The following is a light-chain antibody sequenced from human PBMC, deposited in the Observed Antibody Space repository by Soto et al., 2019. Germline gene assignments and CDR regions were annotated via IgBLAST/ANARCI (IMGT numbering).Light chain of an antibody. CDR1: QGINTD. CDR3: QKYNSAPRT. J-gene: IGKJ1*01. V-gene: IGKV1-27*01. Sequence: DIQMTQSPSSLSASIGDRVTITCRASQGINTDLAWYQQKPGRAPQLLIHAASALHSGVPSRFSGSGSGTDFTLTITSLQPEDVATYYCQKYNSAPRTFGQGTKVDIK. CDR2: AAS.